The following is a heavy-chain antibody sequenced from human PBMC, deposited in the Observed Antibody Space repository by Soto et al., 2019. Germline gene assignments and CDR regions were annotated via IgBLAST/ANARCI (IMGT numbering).Heavy chain of an antibody. Sequence: QVQLVQSGAEVKKPGSSVKVSCKASGGTFSSYAISWVRQAPGQGLEWMGGIIPIFGTANYAQKFQGRVTITEDESTSTAYMELSSLRSEDTAVYYCARATMVRGVAPGYYYGMDVWGQGTTVTVSS. J-gene: IGHJ6*02. V-gene: IGHV1-69*01. CDR3: ARATMVRGVAPGYYYGMDV. CDR2: IIPIFGTA. CDR1: GGTFSSYA. D-gene: IGHD3-10*01.